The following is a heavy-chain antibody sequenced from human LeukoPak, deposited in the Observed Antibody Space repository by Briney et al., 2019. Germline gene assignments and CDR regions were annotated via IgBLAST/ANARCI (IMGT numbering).Heavy chain of an antibody. V-gene: IGHV4-4*07. CDR2: IYTSGST. CDR1: GVSISSYY. J-gene: IGHJ4*02. CDR3: ARYTVTTSGFDY. Sequence: SETLSLTCTVSGVSISSYYWSWIRQPAGKGLEWIGRIYTSGSTNYNPSLKSRVTMSVDTSKSQFSLKLSSVTAADTAVYYCARYTVTTSGFDYWGQGTLATVSS. D-gene: IGHD4-17*01.